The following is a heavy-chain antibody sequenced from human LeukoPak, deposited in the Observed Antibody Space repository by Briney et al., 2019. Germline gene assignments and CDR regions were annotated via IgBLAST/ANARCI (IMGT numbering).Heavy chain of an antibody. CDR2: ILPIFGTT. V-gene: IGHV1-69*13. D-gene: IGHD2-15*01. CDR1: GGTFKNYA. J-gene: IGHJ3*02. Sequence: SVKVSCKASGGTFKNYAISWARQAPEQGLEWMGGILPIFGTTSYAQKFQARVTITADESTSTAYMEMSSLRSEDTAVYYCGRVSCGGNCYSLIGTFDIWGQGTMVTVSS. CDR3: GRVSCGGNCYSLIGTFDI.